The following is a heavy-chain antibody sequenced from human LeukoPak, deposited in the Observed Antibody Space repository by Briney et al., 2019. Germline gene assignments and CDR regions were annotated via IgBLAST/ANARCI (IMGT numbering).Heavy chain of an antibody. CDR2: IYHSGST. D-gene: IGHD6-13*01. Sequence: KPSETLSLTCTVSGGSISSSSYYWGWIRQPPGKGLEWIGSIYHSGSTYYNPSLKSRVTISVDTSKNQFSLKLTSVTAADTAVFYCARDGPWPAAGKFDYWGQGTLVTVSS. J-gene: IGHJ4*02. CDR1: GGSISSSSYY. V-gene: IGHV4-39*07. CDR3: ARDGPWPAAGKFDY.